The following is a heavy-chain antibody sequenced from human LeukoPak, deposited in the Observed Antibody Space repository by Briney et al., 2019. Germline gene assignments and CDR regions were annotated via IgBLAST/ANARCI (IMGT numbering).Heavy chain of an antibody. J-gene: IGHJ4*02. Sequence: ASVKVSCKASGGTFSSYDINWVRQATGQGLEWMGWMNPNSGNTGYAQKFQGRVTMTRNTSISTAYMELSSLRSEDTAVYYCARGLYDSSGYYYRYWGQGTLVTVSS. V-gene: IGHV1-8*02. CDR3: ARGLYDSSGYYYRY. CDR2: MNPNSGNT. CDR1: GGTFSSYD. D-gene: IGHD3-22*01.